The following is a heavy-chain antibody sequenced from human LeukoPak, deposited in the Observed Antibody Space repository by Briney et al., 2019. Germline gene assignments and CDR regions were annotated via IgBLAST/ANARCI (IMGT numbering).Heavy chain of an antibody. V-gene: IGHV3-9*01. J-gene: IGHJ1*01. CDR2: ISWNSGSI. CDR1: GFTFDDYA. CDR3: AIVGVYCSSTSCHEYFQH. D-gene: IGHD2-2*01. Sequence: GGSLRLSGAASGFTFDDYAMHWVRQAPGKGLEWVSGISWNSGSIGYADSVKGRFTISRDNAKNSLYLQMNSLRAEDTALYYCAIVGVYCSSTSCHEYFQHWGQGTLVTVSS.